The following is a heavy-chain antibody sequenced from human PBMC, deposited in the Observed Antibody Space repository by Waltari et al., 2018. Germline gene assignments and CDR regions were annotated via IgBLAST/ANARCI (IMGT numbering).Heavy chain of an antibody. D-gene: IGHD1-26*01. J-gene: IGHJ3*02. CDR3: ASNEWDPWGAFDI. V-gene: IGHV3-74*01. CDR2: INRDGSST. CDR1: GFTFSSYW. Sequence: EVQLVESGGGLVQPGGSLRLSCAASGFTFSSYWMHWVRQAPGKGLVWVSRINRDGSSTSYADSVKGRFTISRDNAKNTLYLQMNSLRAEDMAVYYCASNEWDPWGAFDIWGQGTMVTVSS.